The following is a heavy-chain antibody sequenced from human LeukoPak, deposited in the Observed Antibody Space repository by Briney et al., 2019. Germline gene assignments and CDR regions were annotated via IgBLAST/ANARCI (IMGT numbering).Heavy chain of an antibody. Sequence: GGSLRLSCAASGFTFSSAWMSWVRQAPGKGLEWVANIKKDGSETYYVDSVKGRFTISRDNAKNSLYLQMNSLRAEDTAIYYCARGRYSSTTYYFDSWGQGTLVTVSS. D-gene: IGHD6-13*01. CDR1: GFTFSSAW. CDR3: ARGRYSSTTYYFDS. CDR2: IKKDGSET. V-gene: IGHV3-7*03. J-gene: IGHJ4*02.